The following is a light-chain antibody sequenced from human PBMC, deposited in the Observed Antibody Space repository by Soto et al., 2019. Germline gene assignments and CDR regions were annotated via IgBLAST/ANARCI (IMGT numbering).Light chain of an antibody. J-gene: IGKJ2*01. CDR1: QSVSSY. CDR3: QQYNNWPPYT. Sequence: EIVLTQSPATLSLSPGERATLSCRASQSVSSYLAWYQQKPGQAPRLLIYDASNRATDIPARFSGSGSGTEFTLTISSLQSEDFAVYYCQQYNNWPPYTFGQGTKLEIK. CDR2: DAS. V-gene: IGKV3-11*01.